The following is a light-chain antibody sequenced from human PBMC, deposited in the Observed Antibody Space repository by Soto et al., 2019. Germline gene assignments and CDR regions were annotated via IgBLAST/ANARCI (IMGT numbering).Light chain of an antibody. CDR2: GNS. V-gene: IGLV1-40*01. CDR3: QSYDSSLSGV. Sequence: QSLLTQPPSVSLAPGQRVTISCTGSSSNIGAGYDVHWYQQFPGTAPKLLIYGNSNRPSGVPDRFSGSKSGTSASLAITGLQAEDEADYYCQSYDSSLSGVFGSGTKVTVL. CDR1: SSNIGAGYD. J-gene: IGLJ1*01.